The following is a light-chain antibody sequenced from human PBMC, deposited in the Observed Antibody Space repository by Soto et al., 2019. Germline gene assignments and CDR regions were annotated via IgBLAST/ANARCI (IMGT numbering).Light chain of an antibody. CDR3: SSYTSSTSYV. J-gene: IGLJ1*01. V-gene: IGLV2-14*01. Sequence: QSALTQPASVSGSPGQSITISCTGTNSDVGAYNYVSWYQQHPGKVPKLLIFAVTYRPSGVSNRFSGSKSGNTASLTISGLQADDEADYYCSSYTSSTSYVFGSGTKLTVL. CDR2: AVT. CDR1: NSDVGAYNY.